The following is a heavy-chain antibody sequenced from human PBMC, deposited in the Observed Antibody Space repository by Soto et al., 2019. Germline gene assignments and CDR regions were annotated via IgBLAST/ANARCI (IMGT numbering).Heavy chain of an antibody. J-gene: IGHJ5*02. Sequence: SVTLSLTCTVSGVSISSYYWSWIRQPPGKGLEWIGYIYYSGSTNYNPSLKSRVTISVDTSKNQFSLKLSSVTAADTAVYYCARGLERRRNWFDPWGQGTLVTVSS. V-gene: IGHV4-59*01. CDR1: GVSISSYY. D-gene: IGHD1-1*01. CDR3: ARGLERRRNWFDP. CDR2: IYYSGST.